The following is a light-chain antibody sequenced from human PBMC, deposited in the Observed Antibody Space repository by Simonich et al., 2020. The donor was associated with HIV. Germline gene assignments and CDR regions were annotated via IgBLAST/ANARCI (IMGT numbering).Light chain of an antibody. CDR1: QSVLYSSNNKNY. CDR3: QQYYSYPLT. V-gene: IGKV4-1*01. J-gene: IGKJ4*01. CDR2: WAA. Sequence: DIVMTQSPDSLAVSLGERATINCKSSQSVLYSSNNKNYLAWYQQRPGQPPKLLIYWAATRESGVPDRFSGSGSGTDFTLTISCLQSEDFGTYYCQQYYSYPLTFGGGTRLEIK.